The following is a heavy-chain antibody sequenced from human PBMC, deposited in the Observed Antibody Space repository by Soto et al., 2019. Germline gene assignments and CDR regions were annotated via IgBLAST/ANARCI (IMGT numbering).Heavy chain of an antibody. CDR3: ARRVGKLGIFGY. V-gene: IGHV4-4*02. Sequence: SETLSLTCAVSGGSINSRYWWSWVRQSPGKGLEWIGEINHSGSTNYNPSLKSRVTISVDTSKNQFSLKLSSVTAADTAVYYCARRVGKLGIFGYWGQGTLVTVSS. D-gene: IGHD7-27*01. J-gene: IGHJ4*02. CDR1: GGSINSRYW. CDR2: INHSGST.